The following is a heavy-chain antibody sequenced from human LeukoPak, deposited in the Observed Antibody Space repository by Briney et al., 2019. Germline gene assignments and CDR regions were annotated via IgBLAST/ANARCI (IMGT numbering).Heavy chain of an antibody. J-gene: IGHJ4*02. D-gene: IGHD2-2*02. CDR2: ISSDGSNT. CDR3: ARYTGGGVY. CDR1: GFTFSSGY. Sequence: GGSLRLSCAVSGFTFSSGYMHWVRQPPGKGPVWVSRISSDGSNTIYADSVKGRFTISRDDARNTLYLQMNSLRDADPAVYYCARYTGGGVYWGQGTLVTVSS. V-gene: IGHV3-74*01.